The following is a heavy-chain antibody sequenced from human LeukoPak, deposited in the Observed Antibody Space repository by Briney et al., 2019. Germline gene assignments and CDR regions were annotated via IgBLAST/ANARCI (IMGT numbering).Heavy chain of an antibody. CDR1: GGSISSSSYY. V-gene: IGHV4-39*01. D-gene: IGHD6-6*01. Sequence: SETLSLTCTVSGGSISSSSYYWGWIRQPPGKGLEWIGSIYYSGSTYYNPSLKSRVTISVDTSKNQFSLKLSSVTAADTAVYYCARLASSSAFDYWGQGTLSPSPQ. CDR2: IYYSGST. CDR3: ARLASSSAFDY. J-gene: IGHJ4*02.